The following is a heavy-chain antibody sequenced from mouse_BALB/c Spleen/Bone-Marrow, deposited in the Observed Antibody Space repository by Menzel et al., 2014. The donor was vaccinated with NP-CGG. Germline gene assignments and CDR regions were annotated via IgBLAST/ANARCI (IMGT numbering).Heavy chain of an antibody. CDR3: ARSRDGYDSFAY. V-gene: IGHV1-7*01. D-gene: IGHD2-2*01. CDR2: INPSTGYT. J-gene: IGHJ3*01. CDR1: GYTFTSYW. Sequence: VKLVESGAELAKPGASVRMSCKASGYTFTSYWMHWVKQRPGQGLEWIGYINPSTGYTEYNQKFKDKATLTADKSSSTAYMQLSSLTSEDSAVYYCARSRDGYDSFAYWGQGTLVTVSA.